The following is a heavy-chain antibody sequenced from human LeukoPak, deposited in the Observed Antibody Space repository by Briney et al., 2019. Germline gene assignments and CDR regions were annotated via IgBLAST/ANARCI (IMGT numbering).Heavy chain of an antibody. CDR1: GDSVSSNSAA. Sequence: SQTLSLTCAISGDSVSSNSAAWNWLRQSPSRGLEWLGRTYYRSKWYNDYAVSVKSRITINPDTSKNQFSLQLNSVTAADTAVHYCVRVHVNSGYYFGDAFDIWGQGTMVTVSS. J-gene: IGHJ3*02. D-gene: IGHD3-22*01. CDR2: TYYRSKWYN. V-gene: IGHV6-1*01. CDR3: VRVHVNSGYYFGDAFDI.